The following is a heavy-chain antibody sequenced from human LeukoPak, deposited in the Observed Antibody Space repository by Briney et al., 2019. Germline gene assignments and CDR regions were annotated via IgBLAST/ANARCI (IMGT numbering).Heavy chain of an antibody. CDR2: TSGIGGST. D-gene: IGHD3-10*01. J-gene: IGHJ6*02. CDR3: AKGRVRGVVHYYYYYGMDV. V-gene: IGHV3-23*01. CDR1: GFTFSSYA. Sequence: GGSLRLSCAASGFTFSSYAMSWGRQAPGKGLERGSATSGIGGSTYYADSVKGRFTISRDNSKNTLYLQMNSLRAEDTAVYYCAKGRVRGVVHYYYYYGMDVWGQGTTVTVSS.